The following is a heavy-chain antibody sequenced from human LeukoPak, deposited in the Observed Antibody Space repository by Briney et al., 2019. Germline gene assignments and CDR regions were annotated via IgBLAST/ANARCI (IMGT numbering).Heavy chain of an antibody. Sequence: ASVKVSCKASGGTFSSYAISWVRQAPGQGLEWMGGIIPIFGTANYAQKFQGRVTITADESTSTAYMELSSLRSEDTAVYYCARASNLTYAWGSYRPFDYWGQGTLVTVSS. D-gene: IGHD3-16*02. CDR3: ARASNLTYAWGSYRPFDY. V-gene: IGHV1-69*01. J-gene: IGHJ4*02. CDR1: GGTFSSYA. CDR2: IIPIFGTA.